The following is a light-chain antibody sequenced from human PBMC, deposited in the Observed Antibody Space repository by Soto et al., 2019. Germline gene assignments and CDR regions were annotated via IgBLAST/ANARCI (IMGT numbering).Light chain of an antibody. V-gene: IGKV1-33*01. Sequence: DIQTTQSPSSLSASVGDRVWIAFQASQNINNYLNWYQQKPGRAPKLLIYDASNLEAGVPSRFRGSGSGTDFTFTISRLQPEDIATYYCQQYENLPTFGQGTRLEIK. CDR3: QQYENLPT. CDR1: QNINNY. J-gene: IGKJ5*01. CDR2: DAS.